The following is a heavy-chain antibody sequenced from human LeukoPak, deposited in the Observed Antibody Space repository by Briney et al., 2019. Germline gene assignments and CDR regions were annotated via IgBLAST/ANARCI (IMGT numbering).Heavy chain of an antibody. CDR2: INQDGSQK. CDR1: GFTISNSW. V-gene: IGHV3-7*03. D-gene: IGHD5-24*01. Sequence: GGSLRLSCATSGFTISNSWMSWVRQARGKGLEWVADINQDGSQKYYRDAVKGRFTISRDNAKNSLYLEMNSLSAEDTAVYYCARDRGWLQSDYWGQGALVTVSS. J-gene: IGHJ4*02. CDR3: ARDRGWLQSDY.